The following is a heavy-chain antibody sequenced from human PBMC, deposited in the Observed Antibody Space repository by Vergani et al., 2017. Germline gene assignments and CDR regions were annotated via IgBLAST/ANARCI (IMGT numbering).Heavy chain of an antibody. CDR2: IYTSGST. CDR1: GGSISSGRYY. J-gene: IGHJ5*02. V-gene: IGHV4-61*02. Sequence: QVQLQESGPGLVKPSQTLSLTCTVSGGSISSGRYYWNWIRQPAGKGLEWIGRIYTSGSTTYHPSLKSRVTISGDTSKKQLSLKLSPVTAADTAVYYCARSSWFGELRNKVNWFDPWGQGTLVTVSS. D-gene: IGHD3-10*01. CDR3: ARSSWFGELRNKVNWFDP.